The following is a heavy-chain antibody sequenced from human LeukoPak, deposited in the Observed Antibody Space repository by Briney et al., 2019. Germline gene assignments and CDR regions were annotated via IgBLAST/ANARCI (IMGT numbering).Heavy chain of an antibody. CDR3: ARESWSDSVAFDI. CDR1: AFNFCSYA. D-gene: IGHD3-3*01. CDR2: ISYGGIDK. J-gene: IGHJ3*02. Sequence: PGGSLRLSCAASAFNFCSYAMHWVRQAPGEGLEWVGLISYGGIDKSYADSVKGRFTISRDSSKRTLYLQMNSLRAEDTAMYYCARESWSDSVAFDIWGLGTMVIVSS. V-gene: IGHV3-30*04.